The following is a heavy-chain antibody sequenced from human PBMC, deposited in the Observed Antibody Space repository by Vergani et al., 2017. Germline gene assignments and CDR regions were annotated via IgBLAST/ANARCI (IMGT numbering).Heavy chain of an antibody. V-gene: IGHV1-2*02. CDR3: ARDLEYYDFWSGHYYYYMDV. J-gene: IGHJ6*03. Sequence: QVQLVQSGAEVKKPGASVKVSCKASGYTFTGYYMHWVRQAPGQGLEWMGWINPNSGGTNYAQKFQGRVTMTRDTSISTAYMELSRLRSDDTAVYYCARDLEYYDFWSGHYYYYMDVWGKGTTVTVSS. D-gene: IGHD3-3*01. CDR1: GYTFTGYY. CDR2: INPNSGGT.